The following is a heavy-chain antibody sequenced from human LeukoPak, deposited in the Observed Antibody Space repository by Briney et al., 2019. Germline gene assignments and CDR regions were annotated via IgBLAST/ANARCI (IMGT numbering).Heavy chain of an antibody. CDR1: GYTFADYY. Sequence: GASVSVSCRASGYTFADYYLHWVRQAPGQGLEWMGRINPNSGDTSYAQKFQGRVTMTRDTSISTAYMELSRLRYDDTAVYYCARGEWLLHYWGQGTLVTVSS. CDR2: INPNSGDT. J-gene: IGHJ4*02. CDR3: ARGEWLLHY. D-gene: IGHD3-3*01. V-gene: IGHV1-2*06.